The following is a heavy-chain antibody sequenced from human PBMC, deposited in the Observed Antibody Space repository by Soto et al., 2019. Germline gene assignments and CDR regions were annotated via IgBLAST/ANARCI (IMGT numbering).Heavy chain of an antibody. CDR2: ISYNGSNK. V-gene: IGHV3-30*18. Sequence: LRLSCAASGFTFSSYGMHWVRQAPGKGLEWVAVISYNGSNKYYADSVKGRFTISRDNSKNTLYLQMNSLRAEDTAVYYCAKGQGYYYDSSGYSPWFAPWGQGTLVTVSS. CDR1: GFTFSSYG. D-gene: IGHD3-22*01. J-gene: IGHJ5*02. CDR3: AKGQGYYYDSSGYSPWFAP.